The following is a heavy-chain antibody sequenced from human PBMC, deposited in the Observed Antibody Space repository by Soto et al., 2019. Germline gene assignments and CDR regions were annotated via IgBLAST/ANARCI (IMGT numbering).Heavy chain of an antibody. CDR2: INHSGST. J-gene: IGHJ4*02. Sequence: SETLSLTCAVYGGSFSGYYWSWIRQPPGKGLEWIGEINHSGSTIYNPSLKSRVTISVDTSKNQFSLKLSSVTAADTAVYYCATLHSGYDEGFDYWGQGTLVTVSS. CDR1: GGSFSGYY. V-gene: IGHV4-34*01. CDR3: ATLHSGYDEGFDY. D-gene: IGHD5-12*01.